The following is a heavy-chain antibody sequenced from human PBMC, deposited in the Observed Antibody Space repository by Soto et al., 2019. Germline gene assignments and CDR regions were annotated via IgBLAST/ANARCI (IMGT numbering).Heavy chain of an antibody. V-gene: IGHV1-2*02. J-gene: IGHJ5*02. CDR1: GFSFTGYY. Sequence: ASVKVSCKASGFSFTGYYIHWLRQAPGQGLEWMGWINAHSGGTEYAQKFQGRVTSTRDTSIATAYLTLTSLTSDDTALYYCAKDLTRQLAYWLDPWGQGTQVTVSS. CDR3: AKDLTRQLAYWLDP. D-gene: IGHD6-6*01. CDR2: INAHSGGT.